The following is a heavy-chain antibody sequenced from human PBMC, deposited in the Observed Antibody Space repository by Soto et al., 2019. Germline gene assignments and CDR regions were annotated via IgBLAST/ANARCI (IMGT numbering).Heavy chain of an antibody. CDR2: ISGSGGST. Sequence: GGSLRLSCAASGFTFSSYAVSWVRQAPGKGLGWVSAISGSGGSTYYADSVKGRFTISRDNSKNTLYLQMNSLRAEDTAVYYCAKDQYDFWSGYSSQYGMDVWGQGTTVTVSS. CDR1: GFTFSSYA. J-gene: IGHJ6*02. V-gene: IGHV3-23*01. D-gene: IGHD3-3*01. CDR3: AKDQYDFWSGYSSQYGMDV.